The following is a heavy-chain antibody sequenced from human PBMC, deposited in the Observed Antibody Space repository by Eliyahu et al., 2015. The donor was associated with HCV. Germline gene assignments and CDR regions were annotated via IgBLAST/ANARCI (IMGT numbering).Heavy chain of an antibody. Sequence: EVQLVESGGGLVQPGGSLRLSCAASGFTFCXYAMHWVRQAPGKGLEYVSAISSNGGSTYYANSVKGRFTISRDNSKNTLYLQMGSLRAEDMAVYYCARAPLYVGYYYYGMDVWGQGTTVTVSS. V-gene: IGHV3-64*01. CDR1: GFTFCXYA. D-gene: IGHD5/OR15-5a*01. CDR2: ISSNGGST. CDR3: ARAPLYVGYYYYGMDV. J-gene: IGHJ6*02.